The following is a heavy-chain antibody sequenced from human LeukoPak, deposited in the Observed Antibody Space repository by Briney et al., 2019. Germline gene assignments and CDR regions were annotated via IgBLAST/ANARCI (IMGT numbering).Heavy chain of an antibody. J-gene: IGHJ6*03. V-gene: IGHV4-59*02. CDR1: GGSVSSYY. CDR3: ARVRGSAEFHYMDV. Sequence: SETLSLTCTVSGGSVSSYYRSWIRQPPGKGLEWIGYIYYSGSTNYNPSLKSRVTISVDTSKNQFSLKLSSVTAADTAVYYCARVRGSAEFHYMDVWGKGTTVTVSS. D-gene: IGHD2-15*01. CDR2: IYYSGST.